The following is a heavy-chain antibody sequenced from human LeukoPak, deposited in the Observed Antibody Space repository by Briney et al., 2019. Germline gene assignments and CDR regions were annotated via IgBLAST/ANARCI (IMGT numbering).Heavy chain of an antibody. CDR1: GFTFSSYS. CDR2: ISSSSSYI. CDR3: ARQSHPNWSYANWFDP. J-gene: IGHJ5*02. Sequence: GGSLRLSCAASGFTFSSYSMNWVRQAPGKGLEWVSSISSSSSYIYYADSVKGRFTISRDNAKNSLYLQMNSMRAEDTAVFYCARQSHPNWSYANWFDPWGQGTLVTVSS. D-gene: IGHD1-7*01. V-gene: IGHV3-21*01.